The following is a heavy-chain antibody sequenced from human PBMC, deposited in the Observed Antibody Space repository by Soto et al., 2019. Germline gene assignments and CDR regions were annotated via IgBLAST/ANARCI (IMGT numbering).Heavy chain of an antibody. J-gene: IGHJ6*02. Sequence: QVQLVQSGAEVKKPGSSVKVSCKASGGTFSSYAISWVRQAPGQGLEWMGGIIPIFGTANYAQKLQGRVTITADESTSTAYMELSSLRSEDTDVYYCARDLPPPAYCGGDCLYYYYGMDVWGQGTPVTVSS. V-gene: IGHV1-69*01. CDR2: IIPIFGTA. D-gene: IGHD2-21*02. CDR3: ARDLPPPAYCGGDCLYYYYGMDV. CDR1: GGTFSSYA.